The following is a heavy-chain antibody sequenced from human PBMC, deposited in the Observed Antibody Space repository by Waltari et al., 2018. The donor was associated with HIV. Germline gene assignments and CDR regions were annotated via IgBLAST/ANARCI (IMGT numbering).Heavy chain of an antibody. CDR1: GDTVSSSNSA. J-gene: IGHJ6*02. D-gene: IGHD1-1*01. CDR2: TYYRSKWYS. Sequence: QVVLQQSGPGLLKSSQTLSLTCAISGDTVSSSNSAWNWIRQSPSRGLEWLGRTYYRSKWYSDYELSLRSRITIRADTSKNQFSLQLKSVTPEDTAVYFCARDGPGDYYYYGVDVWGLGTTITVSS. V-gene: IGHV6-1*01. CDR3: ARDGPGDYYYYGVDV.